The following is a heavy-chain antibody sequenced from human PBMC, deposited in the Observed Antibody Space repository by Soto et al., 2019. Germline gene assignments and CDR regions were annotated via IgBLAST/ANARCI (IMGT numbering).Heavy chain of an antibody. J-gene: IGHJ6*02. D-gene: IGHD2-2*01. V-gene: IGHV1-46*01. Sequence: QVQLVQSGSEVKKPGASVKVSCKASGYTFTNYYIHWVRQAPGQGLEWMGIINPSTGSTTYAQKFQGRVTLTRDTSTSTVYMDLSSLRSEDTAVYYCARGGYCSSTSCYYYYYYGMDVWGQGTTVTVSS. CDR2: INPSTGST. CDR3: ARGGYCSSTSCYYYYYYGMDV. CDR1: GYTFTNYY.